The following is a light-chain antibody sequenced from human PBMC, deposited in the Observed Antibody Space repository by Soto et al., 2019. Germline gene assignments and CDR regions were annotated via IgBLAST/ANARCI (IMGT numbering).Light chain of an antibody. CDR2: GAS. CDR3: QQYGSSPTWT. Sequence: EIVLTQSPGTLSLSPGERATLSCRASQSVSSSYLAWYQQKPGQAPRLLINGASNRATGIPDRFSGCGSGTDFTLTISRLEPEDFAVYYCQQYGSSPTWTFGQGTKVEIK. J-gene: IGKJ1*01. V-gene: IGKV3-20*01. CDR1: QSVSSSY.